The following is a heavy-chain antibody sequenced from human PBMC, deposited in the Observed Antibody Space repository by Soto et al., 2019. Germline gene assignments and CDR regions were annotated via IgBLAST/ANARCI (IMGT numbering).Heavy chain of an antibody. V-gene: IGHV1-8*01. CDR1: GYTFTSYD. CDR2: MNPNSGNT. D-gene: IGHD1-1*01. J-gene: IGHJ6*02. Sequence: ASVKVSCKASGYTFTSYDMNWVRQATGQGLEWMGWMNPNSGNTVYAQKFQGRVTMTRNTSISTAYMELSSLRSEDTAVYYCARERNMYGMDVWGQGTTVTVSS. CDR3: ARERNMYGMDV.